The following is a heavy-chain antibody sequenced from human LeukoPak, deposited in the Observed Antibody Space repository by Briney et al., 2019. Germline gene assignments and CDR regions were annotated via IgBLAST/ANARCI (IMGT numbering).Heavy chain of an antibody. D-gene: IGHD2-2*01. J-gene: IGHJ4*02. Sequence: PSETLSLTCAVYGGSFSGYYWSWIRQPPGKGLEWIGEINHSGSTNYNPSLKSRVTISVDTSKNQFSLKLSSVTAADTAVYYCARVPIRSYAPIDYWGQGTLVTVSS. V-gene: IGHV4-34*01. CDR3: ARVPIRSYAPIDY. CDR2: INHSGST. CDR1: GGSFSGYY.